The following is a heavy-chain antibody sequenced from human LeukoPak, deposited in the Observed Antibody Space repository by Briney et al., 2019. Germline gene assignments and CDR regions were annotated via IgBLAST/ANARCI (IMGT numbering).Heavy chain of an antibody. CDR1: GFIVSSNY. V-gene: IGHV3-66*02. CDR2: IYSGGST. D-gene: IGHD3-22*01. CDR3: ARGHYYDSSGLSFDI. J-gene: IGHJ3*02. Sequence: GGSLRLSCAASGFIVSSNYMSWVRQAPGKGLEWVSVIYSGGSTYFADSLKGRFTISRDNSKNTLYLQMNSLRPEDTAVYYCARGHYYDSSGLSFDIWGQGTMVTVSS.